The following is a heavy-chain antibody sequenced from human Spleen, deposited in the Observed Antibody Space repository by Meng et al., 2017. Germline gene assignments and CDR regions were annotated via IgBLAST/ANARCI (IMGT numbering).Heavy chain of an antibody. CDR3: AKGYYYGSGSYDCYFDY. V-gene: IGHV3-30*12. CDR1: GFTFSSYS. CDR2: ISYDGSNK. Sequence: GESLKISCAASGFTFSSYSMNWVRQAPGKGLEWVAVISYDGSNKYYADSVKGRFTISRDNSKNTLYLQMNSLRAEDTAVYYCAKGYYYGSGSYDCYFDYWGQGTLVTVSS. J-gene: IGHJ4*02. D-gene: IGHD3-10*01.